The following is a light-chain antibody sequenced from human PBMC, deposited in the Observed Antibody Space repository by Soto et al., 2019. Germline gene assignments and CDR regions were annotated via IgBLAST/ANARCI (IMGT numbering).Light chain of an antibody. CDR3: QQSYSSTPT. CDR1: QSISNH. V-gene: IGKV1-39*01. J-gene: IGKJ1*01. CDR2: AAS. Sequence: EIQMTQSPSSMSASVEDRVIITCRASQSISNHLNWYQQKQGKAPKLLIFAASSLQSGVPSRFSGSISGPDGTITISSLQKEDGSTYYCQQSYSSTPTFGQGTKVDIK.